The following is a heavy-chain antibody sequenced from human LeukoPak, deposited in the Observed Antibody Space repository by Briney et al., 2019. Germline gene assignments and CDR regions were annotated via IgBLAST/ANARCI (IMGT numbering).Heavy chain of an antibody. CDR3: ARGRLYSSSWYKRNWFDP. J-gene: IGHJ5*02. CDR1: GGSFSGYH. D-gene: IGHD6-13*01. CDR2: INHSGST. Sequence: PSETLSLTCAVYGGSFSGYHWSWIRQPPGKGLEWIGEINHSGSTNYNPSLKSRVTISVDTSKNQFSLKLSSVTAADTAVYYCARGRLYSSSWYKRNWFDPWGQGTLVTVSS. V-gene: IGHV4-34*01.